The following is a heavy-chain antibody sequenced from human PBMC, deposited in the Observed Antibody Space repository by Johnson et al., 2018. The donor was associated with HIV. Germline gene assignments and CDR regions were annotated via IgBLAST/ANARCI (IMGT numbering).Heavy chain of an antibody. Sequence: EVQLVESGGGLIQPRGSLRLSCAASGFIFSDSDIHWVRQASGKGLEWVGRVRNRANNFATLYSASVEGRSTVSRDDSKNMAYLRLSRLRAEDAAVYYCTAGRRGSKSYSNTFYYAFDIWGQGTTVTVSS. V-gene: IGHV3-73*01. CDR1: GFIFSDSD. CDR3: TAGRRGSKSYSNTFYYAFDI. J-gene: IGHJ3*02. CDR2: VRNRANNFAT. D-gene: IGHD6-13*01.